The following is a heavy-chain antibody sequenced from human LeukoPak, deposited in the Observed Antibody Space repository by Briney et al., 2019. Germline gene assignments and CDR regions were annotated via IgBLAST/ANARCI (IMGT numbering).Heavy chain of an antibody. CDR1: GYTFTTYG. CDR2: ISAYNGNT. Sequence: VASVTVSCKASGYTFTTYGVSWVRQAPGQGLEWMGWISAYNGNTNYAQKLQGRVTMTTDTSTSTAYMELRSLRSDDTAVYYCASPREGPLVRGAYDILTAWGQGTLVTVSS. CDR3: ASPREGPLVRGAYDILTA. V-gene: IGHV1-18*01. J-gene: IGHJ5*02. D-gene: IGHD3-9*01.